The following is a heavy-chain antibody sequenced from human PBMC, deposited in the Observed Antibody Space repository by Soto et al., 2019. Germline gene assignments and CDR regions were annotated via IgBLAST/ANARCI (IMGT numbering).Heavy chain of an antibody. D-gene: IGHD6-13*01. V-gene: IGHV1-69*13. CDR2: IIPIFGTA. CDR1: RVAFRCCA. CDR3: ASRIAAAGPFDY. J-gene: IGHJ4*02. Sequence: SVKASSKACRVAFRCCARRWLRQAPGQGLEWMGGIIPIFGTANYAQKFQGRVTITADESTSTAYMELSSLRSEDTAVYYCASRIAAAGPFDYWGQGTLVTVSS.